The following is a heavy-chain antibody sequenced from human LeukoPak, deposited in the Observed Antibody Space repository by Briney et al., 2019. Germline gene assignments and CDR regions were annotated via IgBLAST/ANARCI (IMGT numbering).Heavy chain of an antibody. CDR1: GFTFDDYA. J-gene: IGHJ3*02. CDR3: AKDRDQLLSSAFDI. V-gene: IGHV3-9*01. CDR2: ISWNSGSI. D-gene: IGHD2-2*01. Sequence: PGRSLSLSCAASGFTFDDYAMHWVRQAPGKGLEWVSGISWNSGSIGYADSVKGRFTISRDNAKNSLYLQMNSLRAEDTALYYCAKDRDQLLSSAFDIWGQGTMVTVSS.